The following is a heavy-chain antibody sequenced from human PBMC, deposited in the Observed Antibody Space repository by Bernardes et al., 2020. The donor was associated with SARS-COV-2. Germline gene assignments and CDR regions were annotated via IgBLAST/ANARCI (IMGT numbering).Heavy chain of an antibody. CDR1: GGSI. J-gene: IGHJ4*02. V-gene: IGHV4-59*08. D-gene: IGHD1-7*01. CDR2: IYNSGAA. Sequence: SETLSLTCTVSGGSIWSWIRQPPGKGLEWIGYIYNSGAANYNPSLKSRVTMSVDMSKNEFSLTLSSVTAAATAVYYCARTRGNRELFDYWGQGTLVTVTS. CDR3: ARTRGNRELFDY.